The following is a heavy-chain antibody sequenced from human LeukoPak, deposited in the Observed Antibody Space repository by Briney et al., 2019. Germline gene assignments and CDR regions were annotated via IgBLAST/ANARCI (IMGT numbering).Heavy chain of an antibody. CDR1: GFIFSSYA. J-gene: IGHJ3*02. CDR2: ISADGNEQ. D-gene: IGHD6-19*01. CDR3: ARDAPYSGGCCAFDI. Sequence: GRSLRLSCVDSGFIFSSYALHGLCRAPGKGLEWVAVISADGNEQYYADSVKGRFTMSRDNSKNTLFLQMTSLRTYDTAVYFCARDAPYSGGCCAFDIWGQGTTVIVSS. V-gene: IGHV3-30-3*01.